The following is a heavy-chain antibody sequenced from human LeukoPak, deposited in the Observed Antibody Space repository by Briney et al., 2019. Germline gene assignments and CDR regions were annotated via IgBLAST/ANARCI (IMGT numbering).Heavy chain of an antibody. V-gene: IGHV3-33*01. CDR1: GFTFSSYG. D-gene: IGHD6-19*01. J-gene: IGHJ4*02. CDR3: ARGQQWLVRGSYFDY. Sequence: PGGSLRLSCAASGFTFSSYGMHWVRQAPGKGLEWVAIIWYDGSNKYYADSVKGRFTISRDNSKNTPYLQMNSLRAEDTAVYYCARGQQWLVRGSYFDYWGQGTLVTVSS. CDR2: IWYDGSNK.